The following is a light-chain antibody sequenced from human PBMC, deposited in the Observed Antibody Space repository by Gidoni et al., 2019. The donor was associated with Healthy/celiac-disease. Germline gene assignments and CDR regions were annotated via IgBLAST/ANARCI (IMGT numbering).Light chain of an antibody. V-gene: IGKV1-5*03. Sequence: DIQITHSPSTLSASVGDRVTIPRRASQRISSWLALYQQKPEKAPKLLISKASSVESGVPSRFSGSGSGKEFTLTISSLQADDLATYCCQQYNSYSKTFXQXTKVEIK. J-gene: IGKJ1*01. CDR3: QQYNSYSKT. CDR1: QRISSW. CDR2: KAS.